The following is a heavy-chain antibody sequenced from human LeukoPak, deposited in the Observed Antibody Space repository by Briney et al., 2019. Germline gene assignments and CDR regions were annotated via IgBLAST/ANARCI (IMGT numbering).Heavy chain of an antibody. CDR2: INHSGST. CDR3: ARGNNYYDSSGYYPYFDY. D-gene: IGHD3-22*01. Sequence: PGGSLRLSCAASGFTFSSYAMSWIRQPPGKGLEWIGEINHSGSTNYNPSLKSRVTISVDTSKNQFSLKLSSVTAADTAVYYCARGNNYYDSSGYYPYFDYWGQGTLVTVSS. J-gene: IGHJ4*02. CDR1: GFTFSSYA. V-gene: IGHV4-34*01.